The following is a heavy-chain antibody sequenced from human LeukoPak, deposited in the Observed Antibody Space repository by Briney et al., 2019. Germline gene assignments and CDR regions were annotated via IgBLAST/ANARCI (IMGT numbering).Heavy chain of an antibody. CDR1: GFTFSSYS. CDR2: ISGSSSAI. Sequence: GGSLRLSSAASGFTFSSYSMNWVRQAPGKGLEWVSYISGSSSAIYYADSVRGRFTISRDSAKNSLYLHMNSLRAEDTAVYYCARVGFPIIHYYYNMDVWGQGTTVTVSS. D-gene: IGHD1-14*01. J-gene: IGHJ6*02. CDR3: ARVGFPIIHYYYNMDV. V-gene: IGHV3-48*01.